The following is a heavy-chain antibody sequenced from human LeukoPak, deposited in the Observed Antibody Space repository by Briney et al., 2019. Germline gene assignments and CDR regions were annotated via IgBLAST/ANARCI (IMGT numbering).Heavy chain of an antibody. V-gene: IGHV6-1*01. Sequence: SQTLSLTCALSGDSVSSNSAAWNWIRQSPSRGLEWLGRTYYRSKWYNDYAVSVKSRITINPDTSKNQFSLQLNSVTPEDTAVYYCARATWAVSVYQLLGFDPWGQGTLVTVSS. CDR3: ARATWAVSVYQLLGFDP. CDR1: GDSVSSNSAA. CDR2: TYYRSKWYN. D-gene: IGHD2-2*01. J-gene: IGHJ5*02.